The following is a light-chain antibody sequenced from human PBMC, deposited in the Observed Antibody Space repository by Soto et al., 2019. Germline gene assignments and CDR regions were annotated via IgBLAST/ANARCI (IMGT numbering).Light chain of an antibody. J-gene: IGKJ1*01. CDR1: QSLSTNY. V-gene: IGKV3-20*01. CDR2: GAS. Sequence: EIVLTQSPGTLSLSLGERATLSCRASQSLSTNYLAWYQQKPGQAPRLLFYGASSRATDIPHRFSGSGSGTDFTLTITRLEPEDFAVYYCQQYGGSPPTFGQGTKVEIK. CDR3: QQYGGSPPT.